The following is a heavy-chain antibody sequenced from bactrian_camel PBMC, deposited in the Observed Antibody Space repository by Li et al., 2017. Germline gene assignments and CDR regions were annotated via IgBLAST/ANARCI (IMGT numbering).Heavy chain of an antibody. CDR3: AARRTRSCWLWEGADFGY. D-gene: IGHD3*01. CDR1: GFTFSNYA. Sequence: VQLVESGGGLVQPGGSLRLSCAASGFTFSNYAMNWVRQAPGKEREGVAAIFTGVGSTYYADSVKGRFTISQDNAKNTVYLQMNSLEPEDTAMYYCAARRTRSCWLWEGADFGYWGQGTQVTVS. V-gene: IGHV3S40*01. J-gene: IGHJ6*01. CDR2: IFTGVGST.